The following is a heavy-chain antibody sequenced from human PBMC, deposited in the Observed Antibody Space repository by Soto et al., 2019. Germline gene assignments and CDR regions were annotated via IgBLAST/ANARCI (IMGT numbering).Heavy chain of an antibody. CDR3: AKAKAGLVAFVI. D-gene: IGHD6-19*01. Sequence: EVQLLESGGGLIQPGGSLRLSCAASGFTFSSYPMSWVRQAPGKGLEWVSAISGSGGSTYYADSVKGRFTISRDNSKNTLYLQMNSLRAEDTAVYYCAKAKAGLVAFVIWGQGTMVTVSS. CDR2: ISGSGGST. J-gene: IGHJ3*02. V-gene: IGHV3-23*01. CDR1: GFTFSSYP.